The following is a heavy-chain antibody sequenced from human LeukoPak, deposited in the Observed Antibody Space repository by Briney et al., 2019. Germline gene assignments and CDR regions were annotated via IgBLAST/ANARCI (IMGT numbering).Heavy chain of an antibody. CDR1: GGSISSGGYY. CDR3: ARDPRWFGEEGGNHYYYYYGMDV. D-gene: IGHD3-10*01. V-gene: IGHV4-31*03. Sequence: PSETLPLTCTVSGGSISSGGYYWSWIRQHPGKGLERIGYIYYSGSTYYNPSLKSRVTISVDTSKNQFSLKLSSVTAADTAVYYCARDPRWFGEEGGNHYYYYYGMDVWGQGTTVTVSS. J-gene: IGHJ6*02. CDR2: IYYSGST.